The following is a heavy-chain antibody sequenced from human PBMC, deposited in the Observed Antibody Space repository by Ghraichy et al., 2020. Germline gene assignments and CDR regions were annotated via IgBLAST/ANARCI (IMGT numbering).Heavy chain of an antibody. Sequence: SGPTLVKPTQTLTLTCTFSGFSLSTSGVGVGWIRQPPGKALEWLALIYWDDDKRYTPSLKSRLTITKDTSKNQVVLTMTNMDPVDTATYYCTHSYDNVWGSYRYTGYFDYWGQGTLVTVSS. CDR3: THSYDNVWGSYRYTGYFDY. J-gene: IGHJ4*02. V-gene: IGHV2-5*02. CDR1: GFSLSTSGVG. D-gene: IGHD3-16*02. CDR2: IYWDDDK.